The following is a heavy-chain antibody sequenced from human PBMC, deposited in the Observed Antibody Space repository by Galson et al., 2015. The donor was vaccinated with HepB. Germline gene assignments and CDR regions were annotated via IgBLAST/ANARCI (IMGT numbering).Heavy chain of an antibody. D-gene: IGHD3-22*01. J-gene: IGHJ3*02. CDR1: GFTFSSYA. CDR2: ISYDGSNK. V-gene: IGHV3-30-3*01. CDR3: ARDLADSSGGAFDI. Sequence: SLRLSCAASGFTFSSYAMHWVRQAPGKGLEWVAVISYDGSNKYYADSVKGRFTISRDNSKNTLYLQMNSLRAEDTAVYYCARDLADSSGGAFDIWGQGTMVTVSS.